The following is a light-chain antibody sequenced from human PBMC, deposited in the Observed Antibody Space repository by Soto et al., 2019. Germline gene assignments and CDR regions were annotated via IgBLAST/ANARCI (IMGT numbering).Light chain of an antibody. CDR3: QKYNSAPWA. CDR1: EVINSY. V-gene: IGKV1-27*01. Sequence: DIEMTQSPSSLSASVGDRVTITCRASEVINSYLAWYQQKPGKAPKLLIHTASTLQSGVPSRFSGSSSGTDFTLTISSLQPEDVATYYCQKYNSAPWAFGQGTKVEIK. CDR2: TAS. J-gene: IGKJ1*01.